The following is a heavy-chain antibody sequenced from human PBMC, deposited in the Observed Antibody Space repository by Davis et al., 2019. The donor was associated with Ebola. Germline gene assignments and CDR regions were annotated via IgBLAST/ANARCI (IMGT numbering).Heavy chain of an antibody. CDR3: AKDNTIFGVVYYGMDV. J-gene: IGHJ6*02. CDR1: GLTFSNYA. Sequence: GESLKISCAASGLTFSNYAMHWVRQAPGKGLEWVAVISYDGSNKYYADSVKGRFTISRDNSKNTLYLQMNSLRAEDTAVYYCAKDNTIFGVVYYGMDVWGQGTTVTVSS. CDR2: ISYDGSNK. V-gene: IGHV3-30*18. D-gene: IGHD3-3*01.